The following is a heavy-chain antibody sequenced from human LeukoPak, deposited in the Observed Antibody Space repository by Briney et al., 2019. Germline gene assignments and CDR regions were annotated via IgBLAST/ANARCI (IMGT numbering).Heavy chain of an antibody. V-gene: IGHV3-11*04. CDR3: ARGGPPGYYYDYYMDV. Sequence: GGSLRLSCAASGFTFSDYYMSWIRQAPGKGLEWVSYISSSGSTIYYADPVKGRFTISRDNAKNSLYLQMNSLRAEDTAVYFCARGGPPGYYYDYYMDVWGKGTTVTISS. J-gene: IGHJ6*03. CDR2: ISSSGSTI. CDR1: GFTFSDYY.